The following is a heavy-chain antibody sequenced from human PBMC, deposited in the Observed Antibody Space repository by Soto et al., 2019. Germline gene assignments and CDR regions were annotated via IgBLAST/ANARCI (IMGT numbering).Heavy chain of an antibody. CDR2: ISGSGGST. CDR1: GFTFSSYA. Sequence: GGSLGLSCAASGFTFSSYAMSWVRQAPGKGLEWVSAISGSGGSTYYADSVKGRFTISRDNSKNTLYLQMNSLRAEDTAVYYCARDREGFGEFGAFDIWGQGTMVTVSS. V-gene: IGHV3-23*01. D-gene: IGHD3-10*01. J-gene: IGHJ3*02. CDR3: ARDREGFGEFGAFDI.